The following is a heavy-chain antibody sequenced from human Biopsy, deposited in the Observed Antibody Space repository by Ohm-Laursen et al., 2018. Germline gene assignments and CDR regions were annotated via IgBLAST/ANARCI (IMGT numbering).Heavy chain of an antibody. CDR1: GGSIGSFF. CDR2: IYSTGRT. V-gene: IGHV4-59*01. Sequence: GTLSLTCTVSGGSIGSFFWNWIRQPPGKPLEWVGYIYSTGRTRYNPSLNSRVTIAVDTSKNQFSLRLTSVTAADTAVYYCVRSNYHYYGFDVWGQGTTVTVSS. CDR3: VRSNYHYYGFDV. J-gene: IGHJ6*02.